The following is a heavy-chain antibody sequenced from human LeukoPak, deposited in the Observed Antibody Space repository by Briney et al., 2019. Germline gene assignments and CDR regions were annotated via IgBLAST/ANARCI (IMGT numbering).Heavy chain of an antibody. V-gene: IGHV3-48*01. Sequence: GGSLRLSCAASGFTFSSYSMNWVRQAPGKGLEWVSYISSSSSTIYYADSVKGRFTISRDNAKNSLYLQMNSLRAEDMAVYYCARNSAGDYYYYGMDVWGQGTTVTVSS. CDR2: ISSSSSTI. D-gene: IGHD2/OR15-2a*01. CDR1: GFTFSSYS. J-gene: IGHJ6*02. CDR3: ARNSAGDYYYYGMDV.